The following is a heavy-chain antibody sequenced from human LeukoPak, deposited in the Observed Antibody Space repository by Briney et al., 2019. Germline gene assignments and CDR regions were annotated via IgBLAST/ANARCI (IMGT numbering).Heavy chain of an antibody. J-gene: IGHJ4*02. D-gene: IGHD3-22*01. CDR3: ARYYYDSSGYSQYYFDY. Sequence: PSETLSLTCAVYGGSFSGYYWSWICQPPGKGLEWIGEINHSGSTNYNPSLKSRVTISVDTSKNQFSLKLSSVTAADTAVYYCARYYYDSSGYSQYYFDYWGQGTLVTVSS. V-gene: IGHV4-34*01. CDR2: INHSGST. CDR1: GGSFSGYY.